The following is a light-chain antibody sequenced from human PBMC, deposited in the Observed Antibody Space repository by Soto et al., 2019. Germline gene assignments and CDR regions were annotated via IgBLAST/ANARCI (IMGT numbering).Light chain of an antibody. V-gene: IGLV2-14*01. J-gene: IGLJ3*02. CDR2: EVS. Sequence: QSALTQPASVSGSPGQSITISCTGTSSDVGDYKYVSWYQRHPGKAPKALIYEVSNRPSGVSNRFSGSKSGNTASLSISGLQAEDEADYYCSTYAGSRVFGGGTKLTVL. CDR3: STYAGSRV. CDR1: SSDVGDYKY.